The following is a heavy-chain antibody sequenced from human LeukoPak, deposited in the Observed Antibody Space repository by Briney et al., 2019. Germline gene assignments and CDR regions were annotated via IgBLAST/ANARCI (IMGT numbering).Heavy chain of an antibody. CDR3: AKVSGYDSSFNFGMDV. CDR1: GFTFSSYG. V-gene: IGHV3-30*18. D-gene: IGHD5-12*01. Sequence: GGSLRLSCAASGFTFSSYGMHWVRQAPGKGLEWVAVISYDGSNKYYADSVKGRFTISRDNSKNTLYLQMNSLRAEDTAVYYCAKVSGYDSSFNFGMDVWGKGTTVTVSS. J-gene: IGHJ6*04. CDR2: ISYDGSNK.